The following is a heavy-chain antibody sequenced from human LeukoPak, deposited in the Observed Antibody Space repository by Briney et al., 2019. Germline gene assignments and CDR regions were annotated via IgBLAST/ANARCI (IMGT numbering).Heavy chain of an antibody. Sequence: ASVKVSCKASGYTFRGNYIHWLRQAPGQGLEWMGWIDANNGDTKSAQKFQGRVTMSRDTSISTAYMDLSSLSPDDAAVYYCARDPSSVTLYFFDYWGEGTLVTVSS. CDR2: IDANNGDT. V-gene: IGHV1-2*02. CDR3: ARDPSSVTLYFFDY. CDR1: GYTFRGNY. D-gene: IGHD4-11*01. J-gene: IGHJ4*02.